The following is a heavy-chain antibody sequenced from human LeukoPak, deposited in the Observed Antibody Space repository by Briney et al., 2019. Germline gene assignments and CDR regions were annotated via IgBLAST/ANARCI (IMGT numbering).Heavy chain of an antibody. V-gene: IGHV3-74*01. J-gene: IGHJ4*02. CDR1: GFTFSSYW. Sequence: GGSLRLSCAASGFTFSSYWMHWVRQAPGKGLVWVSRINTDGSSTSYADSVKGRFTISRDNAKNTLYLQMNSLRADDTAVYYCARKGYNFDLSYWGQGTLVTVSS. CDR3: ARKGYNFDLSY. CDR2: INTDGSST. D-gene: IGHD5-24*01.